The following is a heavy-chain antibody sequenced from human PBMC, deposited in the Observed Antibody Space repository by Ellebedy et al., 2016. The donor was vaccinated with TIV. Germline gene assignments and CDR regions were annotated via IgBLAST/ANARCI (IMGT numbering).Heavy chain of an antibody. D-gene: IGHD3-10*01. CDR1: GFTFSNAW. J-gene: IGHJ4*02. CDR2: IKSKTDGGTT. V-gene: IGHV3-15*01. CDR3: TTPDLSGSYGGAFDY. Sequence: GGSLRLXXAASGFTFSNAWMSWVRQAPGKGLEWVGRIKSKTDGGTTDYAAPVKGRFTISRDDSKNTLYLQMNSLKTEDTAVYYCTTPDLSGSYGGAFDYWGQGTLVTVSS.